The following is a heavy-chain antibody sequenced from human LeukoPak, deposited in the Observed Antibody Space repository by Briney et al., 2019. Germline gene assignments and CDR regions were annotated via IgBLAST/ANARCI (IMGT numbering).Heavy chain of an antibody. V-gene: IGHV3-23*01. CDR3: AKDQTPYGSGSYSPIDY. CDR1: GFTFSSYA. Sequence: GGSLRLSCAASGFTFSSYAMNWVRQAPGRGLEWVSGISGSGGSTHYADSVKGRFTISRDNSKNTLYLQVNSLRAEDTALYYCAKDQTPYGSGSYSPIDYWGQGTLVTVSS. CDR2: ISGSGGST. J-gene: IGHJ4*02. D-gene: IGHD3-10*01.